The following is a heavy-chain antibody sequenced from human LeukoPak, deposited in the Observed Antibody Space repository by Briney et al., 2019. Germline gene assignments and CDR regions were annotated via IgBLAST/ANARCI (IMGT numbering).Heavy chain of an antibody. CDR2: ITDSGST. D-gene: IGHD3-3*01. Sequence: KPSETLSLTCTVSSGSIRNYYWSWIRQPPGKGLEWIGYITDSGSTNYNPSLESRVTISVDTSENQFSLNLTSVTAADTAVYYCAKWEFDSWSGLGGTWFDPWGQGTLVTVSS. J-gene: IGHJ5*02. CDR1: SGSIRNYY. CDR3: AKWEFDSWSGLGGTWFDP. V-gene: IGHV4-59*12.